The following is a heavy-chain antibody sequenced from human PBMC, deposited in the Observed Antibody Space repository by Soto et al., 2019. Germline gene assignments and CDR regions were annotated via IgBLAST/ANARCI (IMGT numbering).Heavy chain of an antibody. D-gene: IGHD3-22*01. V-gene: IGHV4-31*03. CDR1: GGSISSGGYY. CDR2: IYYSGST. Sequence: SETLSLTYTVSGGSISSGGYYWSWIRQHPGKGLEWIGYIYYSGSTYYNPSLKSRVTISVDTSKNQFSLKLSSVTAADTAVYYCARSMIVVVITGSRHNWFDPWGQGTLVTVSS. CDR3: ARSMIVVVITGSRHNWFDP. J-gene: IGHJ5*02.